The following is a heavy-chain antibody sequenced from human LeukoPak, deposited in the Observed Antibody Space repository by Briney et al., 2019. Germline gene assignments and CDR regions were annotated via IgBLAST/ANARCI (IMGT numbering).Heavy chain of an antibody. CDR2: FSGSGHSA. J-gene: IGHJ4*02. Sequence: PGGSLRLSCAASGFTFANYAMSWVRQAPGKGLEWVSAFSGSGHSAYYADSMKGRFTISRGNSKNTLYLQMNSLRADDTAIYYCAKSGSSSWLNSFDYWGQGTLVSVSS. D-gene: IGHD6-13*01. V-gene: IGHV3-23*01. CDR1: GFTFANYA. CDR3: AKSGSSSWLNSFDY.